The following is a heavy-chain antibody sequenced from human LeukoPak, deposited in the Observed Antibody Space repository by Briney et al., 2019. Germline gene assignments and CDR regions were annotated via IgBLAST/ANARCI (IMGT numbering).Heavy chain of an antibody. CDR3: AKGLYYYDSSGYYY. CDR1: GFTVSSNY. V-gene: IGHV3-23*01. Sequence: PGGSLRLSCAASGFTVSSNYMSWVRQAPGKGLEWVSAISGSGGSTYYADSVKGRFTISRDNSKNTLYLQMNSLRAEDTAVYYCAKGLYYYDSSGYYYWGQGTLVTVSS. J-gene: IGHJ4*02. CDR2: ISGSGGST. D-gene: IGHD3-22*01.